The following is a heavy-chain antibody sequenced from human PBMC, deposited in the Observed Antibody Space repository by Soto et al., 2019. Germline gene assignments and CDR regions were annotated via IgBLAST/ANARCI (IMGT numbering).Heavy chain of an antibody. J-gene: IGHJ5*02. CDR3: AREGRYFDSAYVRFDP. V-gene: IGHV4-31*03. CDR2: IYYSGST. CDR1: GGSISSGGYY. D-gene: IGHD3-9*01. Sequence: SETLSLTCTVSGGSISSGGYYWSWIRQHPGKGLEWIGYIYYSGSTYYNPSLKSRVTISVDTSKNQFSLKLSSVTAADTAVYYCAREGRYFDSAYVRFDPWGQGTLVTVSS.